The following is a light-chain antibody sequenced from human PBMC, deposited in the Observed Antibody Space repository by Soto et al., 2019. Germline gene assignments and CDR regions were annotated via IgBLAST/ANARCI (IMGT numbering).Light chain of an antibody. J-gene: IGKJ2*01. CDR3: QQSYSTPYT. CDR1: QSINSY. V-gene: IGKV1-39*01. Sequence: DLQMTQSPSSLSASVGDRVTITCRASQSINSYLNWYQQKPGKAPKVLIYAASSLQSGLPSRFSGSGSGTDFTLTISSLQPEDFATYYCQQSYSTPYTFGQGTKLEIK. CDR2: AAS.